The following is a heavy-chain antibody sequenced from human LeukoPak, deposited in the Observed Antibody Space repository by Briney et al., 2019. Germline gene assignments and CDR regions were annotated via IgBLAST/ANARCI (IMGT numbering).Heavy chain of an antibody. Sequence: SETLSLTCTVSGASISSGDYYWSWIRQPPGKGLEWIGYIYYSGSTYYNPSLKSRVTISVDMSKNQFSLKLSSVTAADTAVYYCARERADTFGGVMEDYWGQGTLVTVSS. D-gene: IGHD3-16*01. V-gene: IGHV4-30-4*01. CDR2: IYYSGST. CDR1: GASISSGDYY. J-gene: IGHJ4*02. CDR3: ARERADTFGGVMEDY.